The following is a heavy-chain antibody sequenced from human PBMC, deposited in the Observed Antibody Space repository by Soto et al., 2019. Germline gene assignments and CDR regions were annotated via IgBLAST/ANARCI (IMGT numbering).Heavy chain of an antibody. CDR3: AKDRGTSIDVHRYFHYYGMDV. CDR1: GTSLRSGGNY. Sequence: QVQLQVSGPGLVKPSQTLSLMCSVSGTSLRSGGNYWSWIRQHPVKGLEWIGQIYHSGTTYYNPSLKSRVTISVDSSQSQFSLMLDSVTAADTAVYYCAKDRGTSIDVHRYFHYYGMDVWGQGTTVTVSS. V-gene: IGHV4-31*02. D-gene: IGHD2-2*01. CDR2: IYHSGTT. J-gene: IGHJ6*02.